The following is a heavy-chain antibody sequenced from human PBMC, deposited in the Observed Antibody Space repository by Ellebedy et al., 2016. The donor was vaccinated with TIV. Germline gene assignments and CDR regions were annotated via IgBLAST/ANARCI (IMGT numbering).Heavy chain of an antibody. D-gene: IGHD1-26*01. CDR3: ASRASGRSDLGRGLYFEN. V-gene: IGHV4-59*08. CDR2: ISDSGST. CDR1: GGSISSYS. J-gene: IGHJ4*02. Sequence: MPSETLSLTCAVSGGSISSYSWSWIRQPPGKGLEWIGDISDSGSTIYNPSVKSRVSISLDTSKNQISLSLSSVTAADTAVYYCASRASGRSDLGRGLYFENWGQGTLVTVSS.